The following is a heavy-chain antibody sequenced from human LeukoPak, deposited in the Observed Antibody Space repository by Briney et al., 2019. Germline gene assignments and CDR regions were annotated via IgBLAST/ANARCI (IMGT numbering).Heavy chain of an antibody. Sequence: ASVKVSCKASGYTFTGYYMHWVRQAPGQGLEWMGWISAYNGNTNYAQKLQGRVTMTTDTSTSTAYMELRSLRSDDTAVYYCARGVDFWSGPPYYYYMDVWGKGTTVTVSS. V-gene: IGHV1-18*04. CDR1: GYTFTGYY. CDR3: ARGVDFWSGPPYYYYMDV. D-gene: IGHD3-3*01. J-gene: IGHJ6*03. CDR2: ISAYNGNT.